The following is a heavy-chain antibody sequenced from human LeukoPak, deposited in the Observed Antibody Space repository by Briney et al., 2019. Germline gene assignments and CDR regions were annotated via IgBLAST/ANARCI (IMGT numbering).Heavy chain of an antibody. Sequence: AGSLRLSCAASGFNVSGSAMHWVRPASGKGLEWVGGSRSKANNYATEYAASVQGRFTISRDDSKNTAYLQMSSLRTEDTAIYYCTSVLYTATKWGFQHWGQGTLVTVSS. J-gene: IGHJ1*01. CDR2: SRSKANNYAT. V-gene: IGHV3-73*01. CDR1: GFNVSGSA. D-gene: IGHD7-27*01. CDR3: TSVLYTATKWGFQH.